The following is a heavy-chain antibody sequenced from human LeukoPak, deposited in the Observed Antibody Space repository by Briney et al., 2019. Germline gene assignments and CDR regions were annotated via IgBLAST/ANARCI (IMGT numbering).Heavy chain of an antibody. CDR1: GFTFSSYA. CDR3: AKTSYYNSSSRGFDL. V-gene: IGHV3-23*01. D-gene: IGHD2/OR15-2a*01. Sequence: PGGSLRLSCAASGFTFSSYAMSWVRQAPGKGLEWVLVISGSGGSTNYADSVKGRFTISRDNSKNTLYLQMNSLRAEDTAVYYCAKTSYYNSSSRGFDLWGRGTLVTVSS. CDR2: ISGSGGST. J-gene: IGHJ2*01.